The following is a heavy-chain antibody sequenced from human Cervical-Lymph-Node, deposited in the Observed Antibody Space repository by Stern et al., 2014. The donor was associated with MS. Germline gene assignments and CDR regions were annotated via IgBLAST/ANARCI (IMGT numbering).Heavy chain of an antibody. V-gene: IGHV4-59*01. J-gene: IGHJ5*01. CDR2: IDYSGST. Sequence: QVQLQESGPGLVKPSETLSLTCTVSGGSIYNYYWTWIRQPPGKGLEWIGHIDYSGSTNYNPSLESRVPMSVDSSKNEFSLILTSVTAADTAVYYCARALRXXXXXFDPWGQGTXVTVSS. CDR3: ARALRXXXXXFDP. CDR1: GGSIYNYY.